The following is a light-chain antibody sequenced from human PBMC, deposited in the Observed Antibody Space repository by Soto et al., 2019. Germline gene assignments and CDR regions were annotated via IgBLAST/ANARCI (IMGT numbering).Light chain of an antibody. CDR2: RAS. J-gene: IGKJ4*01. CDR1: QSVSRRS. Sequence: EMVLTQSPGALSASPGERVTLSFRASQSVSRRSLAWYQQKHGQAPRLVILRASNRATGIPARLSGSGYGTEFTITISSMQSEDFELYYCQQYYDWPLTFGGGTKVDIK. CDR3: QQYYDWPLT. V-gene: IGKV3D-15*01.